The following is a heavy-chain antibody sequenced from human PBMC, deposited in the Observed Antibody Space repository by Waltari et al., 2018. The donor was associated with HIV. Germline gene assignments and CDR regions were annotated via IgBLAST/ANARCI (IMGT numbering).Heavy chain of an antibody. V-gene: IGHV3-7*01. Sequence: EVQLVETGGALVQPGGSLRVSCVASGFTFRKYGMTWVRRAPGKGLEWVANIKQDGNEKNYLDSVKGRFTISRDNAKNSLYLQMNNLRDEDSATYYCARAYSGTYRIGDYWGQGTLVTVSS. CDR1: GFTFRKYG. CDR3: ARAYSGTYRIGDY. D-gene: IGHD1-26*01. J-gene: IGHJ4*02. CDR2: IKQDGNEK.